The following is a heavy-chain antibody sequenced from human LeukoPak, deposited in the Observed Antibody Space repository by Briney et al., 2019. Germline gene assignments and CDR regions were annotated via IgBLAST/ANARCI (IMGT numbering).Heavy chain of an antibody. J-gene: IGHJ4*02. CDR1: GFTFSSYA. D-gene: IGHD3-16*02. CDR2: IGGSGGST. CDR3: AKDGVRVTFLSPRDYIWGSYRLGYFDY. Sequence: GGSLRLSCAASGFTFSSYAMSWVRQAPGKGLEWVSAIGGSGGSTYYADSVKGRFTISRDNSKNTLYLQMNSLRAEDTAVYYCAKDGVRVTFLSPRDYIWGSYRLGYFDYWGQGTLVTVSS. V-gene: IGHV3-23*01.